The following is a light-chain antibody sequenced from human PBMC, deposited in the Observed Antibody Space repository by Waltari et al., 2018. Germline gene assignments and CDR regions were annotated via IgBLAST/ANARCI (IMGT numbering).Light chain of an antibody. V-gene: IGLV3-19*01. J-gene: IGLJ2*01. Sequence: SSGLTQDPAVSVALGQTIRITCRGDSLRTLYASWYQVKTGQAPVLVMFGKEKRPSGVPDRISGESSETTSSLIITGAQAEDEADYYCSSRNGRASQVVFAGGTKVTVL. CDR1: SLRTLY. CDR2: GKE. CDR3: SSRNGRASQVV.